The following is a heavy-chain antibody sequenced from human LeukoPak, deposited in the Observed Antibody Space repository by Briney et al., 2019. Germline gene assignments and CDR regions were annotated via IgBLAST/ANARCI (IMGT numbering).Heavy chain of an antibody. V-gene: IGHV3-48*02. CDR3: ARVPLYDRSGYYFDY. Sequence: GGSLRLSCAASGFTFSNYNMNWVRQAPGKGLEWVSYISTSGRAIFYADSVKGRFNISRDKAKNSLFLQMNSLRDEDTAVYYCARVPLYDRSGYYFDYWGLGTLVTVSS. CDR1: GFTFSNYN. J-gene: IGHJ4*02. D-gene: IGHD3-22*01. CDR2: ISTSGRAI.